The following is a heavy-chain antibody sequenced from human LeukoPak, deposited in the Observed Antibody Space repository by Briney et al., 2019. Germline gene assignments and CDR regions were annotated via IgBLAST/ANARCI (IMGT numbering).Heavy chain of an antibody. D-gene: IGHD2-2*02. CDR1: GYTFTSYG. CDR3: ARDGGEVPAAIRGWFDP. V-gene: IGHV1-18*01. Sequence: ASVKVSCKASGYTFTSYGISWVRQAPGQGLEWMGWISAYNGNTNYAQKLQGRVTMTTDTSTSTAYMELRSLRPDDTAVYYCARDGGEVPAAIRGWFDPWGQGTLVTVSS. J-gene: IGHJ5*02. CDR2: ISAYNGNT.